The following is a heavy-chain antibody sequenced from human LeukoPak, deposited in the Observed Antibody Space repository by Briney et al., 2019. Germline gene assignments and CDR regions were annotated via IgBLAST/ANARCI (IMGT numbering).Heavy chain of an antibody. D-gene: IGHD3-22*01. CDR2: ISSSGSTI. CDR1: GFTFSNYE. V-gene: IGHV3-48*03. CDR3: ARGPLLGYLNY. Sequence: GGSLRLSCAASGFTFSNYEMNWVRQAPGKGLEWVSYISSSGSTIYYADSVKGRFTISRDNAKNSLYLQMNSLRAEDTAVYYCARGPLLGYLNYWGQGALVALSS. J-gene: IGHJ4*02.